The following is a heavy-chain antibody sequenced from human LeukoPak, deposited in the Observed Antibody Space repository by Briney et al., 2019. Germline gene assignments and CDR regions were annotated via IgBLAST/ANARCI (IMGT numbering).Heavy chain of an antibody. V-gene: IGHV4-4*07. CDR1: GGSINIY. CDR2: IHSSGST. CDR3: ARENWRSKSIDFDS. J-gene: IGHJ4*02. Sequence: SETLSLICTVSGGSINIYWTWIRQPAGKGLEWIGRIHSSGSTNFNPSLKSRVTMSVDTSKNQFSLRLSSVTAADTAAYFCARENWRSKSIDFDSWGQGTLVTVSS. D-gene: IGHD6-6*01.